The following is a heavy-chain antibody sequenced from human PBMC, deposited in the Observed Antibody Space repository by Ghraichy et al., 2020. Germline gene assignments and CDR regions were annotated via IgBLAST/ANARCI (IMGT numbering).Heavy chain of an antibody. D-gene: IGHD2-2*01. CDR2: IRSKAYGGTA. V-gene: IGHV3-49*04. CDR1: GFTFGAYA. J-gene: IGHJ4*02. CDR3: AAIGRYIVVVPAAIDY. Sequence: GGSLRLSCTTSGFTFGAYAMSWVRQAPGKGLEWVGFIRSKAYGGTAEYAASVEGRFTISRDDSKSIAYLQMNSLKIEDTAVYYCAAIGRYIVVVPAAIDYWGQGTLVTVSS.